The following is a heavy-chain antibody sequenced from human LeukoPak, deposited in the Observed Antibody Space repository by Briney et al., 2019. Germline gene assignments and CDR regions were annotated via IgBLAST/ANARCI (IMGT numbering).Heavy chain of an antibody. Sequence: PSETLSLTCTVSGGSISSYYWSWIRQPPGKGLEWIGYIYYSGSTNYNPSLKSRVTISVHTSKNQFSLKLSSVTAADTAVYYCASGSYYEVYYWGQGTLVTVSS. D-gene: IGHD1-26*01. CDR3: ASGSYYEVYY. CDR2: IYYSGST. J-gene: IGHJ4*02. CDR1: GGSISSYY. V-gene: IGHV4-59*01.